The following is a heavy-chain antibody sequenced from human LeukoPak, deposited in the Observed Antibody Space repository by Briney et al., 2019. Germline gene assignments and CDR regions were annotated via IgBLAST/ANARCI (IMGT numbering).Heavy chain of an antibody. V-gene: IGHV1-69*06. Sequence: SSVKVSRKASGGTFSSYAISWVRQAPGQGLEWMGGIIPIFGTANYAQKFQGRVTITADKSTSAAYMELSSLRSEDTAVYYCARVAYYGSGSSPDYWGQGTLVTVSS. CDR3: ARVAYYGSGSSPDY. D-gene: IGHD3-10*01. CDR2: IIPIFGTA. J-gene: IGHJ4*02. CDR1: GGTFSSYA.